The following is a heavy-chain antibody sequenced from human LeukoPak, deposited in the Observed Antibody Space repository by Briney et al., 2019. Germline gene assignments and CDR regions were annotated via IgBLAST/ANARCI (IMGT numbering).Heavy chain of an antibody. V-gene: IGHV4-59*01. J-gene: IGHJ4*02. D-gene: IGHD3-10*01. CDR3: ARGNGLVWFGELFPPIYFDY. CDR1: GGSISSYY. Sequence: PSETLSLTCTVSGGSISSYYWSWIRQPPGKGLEWIGYIYYSGSTNYNPSLKSRVTISVDTSKNQFSLKLSSVTAADTAVYYCARGNGLVWFGELFPPIYFDYWGQGTLVTVSS. CDR2: IYYSGST.